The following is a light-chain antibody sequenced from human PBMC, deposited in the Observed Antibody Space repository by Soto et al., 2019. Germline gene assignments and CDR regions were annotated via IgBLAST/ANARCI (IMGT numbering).Light chain of an antibody. J-gene: IGLJ1*01. V-gene: IGLV3-1*01. CDR3: QAWDSSTVV. CDR1: KLGDKY. CDR2: QDS. Sequence: SYELTQPPSVSVSPRQTASITCSGDKLGDKYACWYQQKPGQSPVLVIYQDSKRPSGIPERFSGSNSGNTATLTISGTQAMDEADYYCQAWDSSTVVFGTGTKLTVL.